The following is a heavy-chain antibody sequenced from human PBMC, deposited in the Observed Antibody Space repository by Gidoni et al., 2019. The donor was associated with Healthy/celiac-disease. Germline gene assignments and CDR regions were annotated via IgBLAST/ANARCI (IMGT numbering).Heavy chain of an antibody. J-gene: IGHJ6*02. Sequence: QVQLVESGGGVVQPGRSLRLSCAASGFTFSSYAMHWVRQAPGKGLEWMAVISYDGSNKYYADSVKGRFTISRDNSKNTLYLQMNSLRAEDTAVYYCARGWGLRTYGMDVWGQGTTVTVSS. D-gene: IGHD7-27*01. CDR2: ISYDGSNK. CDR1: GFTFSSYA. CDR3: ARGWGLRTYGMDV. V-gene: IGHV3-30-3*01.